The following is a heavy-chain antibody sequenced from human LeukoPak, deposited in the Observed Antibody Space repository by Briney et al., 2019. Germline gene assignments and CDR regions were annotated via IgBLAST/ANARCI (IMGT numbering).Heavy chain of an antibody. D-gene: IGHD3-22*01. V-gene: IGHV4-31*03. Sequence: SETLSLTCTVSGGSISYGGYYWTWIRQHPGEGLEWIGYMHYSGDTHYNPSLKSRVTISVDTSKNHFSLKLSSVTAADTAMYYCARRVPDDSAPGIAFDIWGQGTMVTVSS. CDR2: MHYSGDT. CDR1: GGSISYGGYY. CDR3: ARRVPDDSAPGIAFDI. J-gene: IGHJ3*02.